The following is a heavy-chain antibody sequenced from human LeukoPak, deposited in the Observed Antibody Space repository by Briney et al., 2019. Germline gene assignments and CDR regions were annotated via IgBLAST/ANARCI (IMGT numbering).Heavy chain of an antibody. CDR2: INHSGST. V-gene: IGHV4-34*01. CDR3: ARGRLWLPYYYYGMDV. J-gene: IGHJ6*02. Sequence: PSETLSLTCAVYGGSFSGYYWSWIRQPPGKGLEWIGEINHSGSTNYNPSLKSQVTISVDTSKNQFSLKLSSVTAADTAVYYCARGRLWLPYYYYGMDVWGQGTTVTVSS. CDR1: GGSFSGYY. D-gene: IGHD5-18*01.